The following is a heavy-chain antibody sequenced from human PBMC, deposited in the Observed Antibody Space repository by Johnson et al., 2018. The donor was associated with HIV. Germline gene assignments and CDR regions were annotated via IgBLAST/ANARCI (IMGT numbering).Heavy chain of an antibody. J-gene: IGHJ3*02. CDR2: IWYDGSNK. Sequence: QVQLVESGGGVVQPGRSLRLSCAASGFTFSSYGMHWVRQAPGKGLEWVAVIWYDGSNKYYADSVKGRFTISRDNSKNTLYLQMNSLRAEDTAVYYCAKSGYSASYDRMGAFDIWGQGTMVTVSS. D-gene: IGHD1-26*01. CDR1: GFTFSSYG. V-gene: IGHV3-33*06. CDR3: AKSGYSASYDRMGAFDI.